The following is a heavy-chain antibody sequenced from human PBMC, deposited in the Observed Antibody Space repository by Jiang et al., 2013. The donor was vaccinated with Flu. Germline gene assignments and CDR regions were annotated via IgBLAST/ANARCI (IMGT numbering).Heavy chain of an antibody. CDR2: IFHSGSL. J-gene: IGHJ3*02. CDR3: ARDRINGDFESPDAFDI. CDR1: GDSISSSNW. V-gene: IGHV4-4*02. Sequence: GPGLVKPSGTLSLTCAVSGDSISSSNWWSWVRQSPEKGLEWIGEIFHSGSLNYNPSLEDRVTISVDTAKNQISLSLTSVTAADTAVYFCARDRINGDFESPDAFDIWGPGTLVAVSS. D-gene: IGHD4-17*01.